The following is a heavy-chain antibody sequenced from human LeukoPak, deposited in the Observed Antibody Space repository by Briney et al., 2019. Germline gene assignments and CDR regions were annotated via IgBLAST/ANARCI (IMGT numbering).Heavy chain of an antibody. V-gene: IGHV3-30*02. J-gene: IGHJ6*03. CDR2: IRYDESNK. CDR3: AKDHGSVTTGYYYYYMDV. Sequence: GGSLRLSCAASGSTLSSYGMHWARQAPGKGLEWVAFIRYDESNKYYADSVKGRFTISRDNSKNTLYLQMDSLRPEDTAVYYCAKDHGSVTTGYYYYYMDVWGKGTTVTVSS. D-gene: IGHD4-17*01. CDR1: GSTLSSYG.